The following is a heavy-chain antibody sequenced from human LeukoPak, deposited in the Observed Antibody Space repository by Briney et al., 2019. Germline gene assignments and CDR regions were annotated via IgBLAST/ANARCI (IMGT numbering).Heavy chain of an antibody. D-gene: IGHD1-26*01. V-gene: IGHV4-59*11. Sequence: PSETLSLTCTVSGGSISSHYWSWIRQPPGKGLEWIGYIYYSGSTNYNPSLKSRVTISVDTSKNQFSLKLSSVTAADTAVCYCAREATLGGTYYYYMDVWGKGTTVTVSS. CDR3: AREATLGGTYYYYMDV. J-gene: IGHJ6*03. CDR2: IYYSGST. CDR1: GGSISSHY.